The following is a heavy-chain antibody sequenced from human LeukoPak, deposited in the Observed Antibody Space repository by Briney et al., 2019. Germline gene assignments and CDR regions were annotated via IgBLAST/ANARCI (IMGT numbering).Heavy chain of an antibody. V-gene: IGHV3-23*01. D-gene: IGHD3-9*01. CDR1: GFTFSNYA. Sequence: PGGSLRLSCAASGFTFSNYAMPWVRQAPGKGLEWVASISCSSGTIYYADSVKGRFTISRDNSKNTLSLQMNSLIAEYTALYYLAKFRNAILNGYLNYFDYWGQGPLVIVSS. CDR2: ISCSSGTI. CDR3: AKFRNAILNGYLNYFDY. J-gene: IGHJ4*02.